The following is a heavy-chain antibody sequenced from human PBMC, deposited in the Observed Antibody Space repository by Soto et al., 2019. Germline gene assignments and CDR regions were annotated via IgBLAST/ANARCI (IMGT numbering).Heavy chain of an antibody. V-gene: IGHV1-46*01. Sequence: GPSVKVSCKASGYTFISYYIHWLRQAPGQGLEWMGIINPRGGSTSYAQKFQGRVTMTRDTSTSTVYMELSSLRSEDTAVYYCAILTGTGSEGDAFDIWGQGTMVTVSS. CDR1: GYTFISYY. J-gene: IGHJ3*02. D-gene: IGHD1-1*01. CDR3: AILTGTGSEGDAFDI. CDR2: INPRGGST.